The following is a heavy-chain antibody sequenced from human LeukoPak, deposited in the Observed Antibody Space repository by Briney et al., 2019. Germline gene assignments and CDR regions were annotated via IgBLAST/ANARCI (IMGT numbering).Heavy chain of an antibody. CDR3: AGTILTGTSYYFDY. CDR1: GGSISSYY. V-gene: IGHV4-59*01. D-gene: IGHD3-9*01. CDR2: IYYSGST. J-gene: IGHJ4*02. Sequence: PSETLSLTCTVSGGSISSYYWSWIRQPPGKGLEWIGHIYYSGSTNYNPSLKSRVTISVDTSKNQFSLKLSSVTAADTAVYYCAGTILTGTSYYFDYWGQGTLVTVSS.